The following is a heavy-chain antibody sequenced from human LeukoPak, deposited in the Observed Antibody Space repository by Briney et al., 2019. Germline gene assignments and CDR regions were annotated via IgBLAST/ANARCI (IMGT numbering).Heavy chain of an antibody. CDR1: GFSFNSYA. CDR3: ARADCSSSSCYTVAY. Sequence: GGSLRLSCAASGFSFNSYAMQWVRQAPGKGLEYVSGISSDGDSTYYANSVKGRFIISRDNSKNMLYLQMGSLRVEDMAVYYCARADCSSSSCYTVAYWGQGTLVTVSS. V-gene: IGHV3-64*01. CDR2: ISSDGDST. D-gene: IGHD2-2*02. J-gene: IGHJ4*02.